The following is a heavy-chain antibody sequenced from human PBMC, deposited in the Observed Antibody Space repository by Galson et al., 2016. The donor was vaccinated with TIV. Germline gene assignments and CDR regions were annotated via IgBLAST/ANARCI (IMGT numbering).Heavy chain of an antibody. CDR1: GYTFAAYY. J-gene: IGHJ5*02. D-gene: IGHD3-3*01. V-gene: IGHV1-2*02. CDR3: TRGLVVLEWLLYGDL. Sequence: SLKVSCKASGYTFAAYYMHWVRQAPGQGLEWVGGINGNSDDTAYAEIVEDRVSMSTDRSLNTAYLELSSLRAEDTDVYYCTRGLVVLEWLLYGDLWGQGTLVTVSS. CDR2: INGNSDDT.